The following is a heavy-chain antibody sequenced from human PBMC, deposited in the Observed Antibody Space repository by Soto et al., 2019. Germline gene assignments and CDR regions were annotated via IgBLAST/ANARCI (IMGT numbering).Heavy chain of an antibody. CDR2: IYYSGST. D-gene: IGHD6-6*01. Sequence: QVQLQESGPGLVKPSETLSLTCTVSGGSISSYYWSWIRQPPGKGLEWIWYIYYSGSTNYNPSLKSRVTISVDTSKNQFSLKLSSVTAADTAVYYCARAVAARPNYYYYYMDVWGKGTTVTVSS. CDR3: ARAVAARPNYYYYYMDV. CDR1: GGSISSYY. V-gene: IGHV4-59*01. J-gene: IGHJ6*03.